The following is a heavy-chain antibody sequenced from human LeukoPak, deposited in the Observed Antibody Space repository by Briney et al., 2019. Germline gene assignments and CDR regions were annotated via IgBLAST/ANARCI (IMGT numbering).Heavy chain of an antibody. CDR2: IGGSGGST. J-gene: IGHJ4*02. V-gene: IGHV3-23*01. D-gene: IGHD5-18*01. Sequence: GESLRLSCAASGFTFSSYAMSWVRQAPGKGLEWVSAIGGSGGSTYYADSVKGRFTISRDNSKNTLYLQMNSLGAEDTAVYYCAKDRSDTDMVYVFDYWGQGTLVTVSS. CDR3: AKDRSDTDMVYVFDY. CDR1: GFTFSSYA.